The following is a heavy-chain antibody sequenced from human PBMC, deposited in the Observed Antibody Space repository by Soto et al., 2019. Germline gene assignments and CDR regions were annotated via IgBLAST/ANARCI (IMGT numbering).Heavy chain of an antibody. V-gene: IGHV3-49*03. CDR3: SRSEPYSGSYWLY. J-gene: IGHJ4*02. Sequence: PGGSLRLSCAASGFTSTFGEYAMSWLRQAPGKGLEWVGFIRGRAYGGTTEYAASVKGRFTISRDDSENIAYLQMNSLKGEDTAVYYCSRSEPYSGSYWLYWGQGTLVTVSS. CDR2: IRGRAYGGTT. CDR1: GFTSTFGEYA. D-gene: IGHD1-26*01.